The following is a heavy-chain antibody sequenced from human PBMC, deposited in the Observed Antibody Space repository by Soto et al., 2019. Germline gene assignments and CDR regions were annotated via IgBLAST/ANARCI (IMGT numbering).Heavy chain of an antibody. CDR3: SRLNYYDTIAPGSHDY. CDR2: IRSKANNYAT. D-gene: IGHD3-22*01. V-gene: IGHV3-73*01. Sequence: GGSLRLSCAASGFTFSGSAMHWVRQSSGQGLEWLGRIRSKANNYATEYAASVKGRFIISRDDSKTTVYLQMNSLKTEDTAVYYCSRLNYYDTIAPGSHDYWGQGTLVTVSS. CDR1: GFTFSGSA. J-gene: IGHJ4*02.